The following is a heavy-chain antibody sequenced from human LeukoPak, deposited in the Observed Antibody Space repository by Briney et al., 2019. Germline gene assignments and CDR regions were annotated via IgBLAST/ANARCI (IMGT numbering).Heavy chain of an antibody. V-gene: IGHV3-53*01. CDR3: ARGDIMTTKPFDY. CDR1: GFIFGDYA. CDR2: IYSGGST. J-gene: IGHJ4*02. D-gene: IGHD4-17*01. Sequence: PGGSLRLSCTASGFIFGDYAMSWVRQAPGNGLEWVSVIYSGGSTYYADSVKGRFTISRDNSKNTLYLQMNSLRAEDTAVYYCARGDIMTTKPFDYWGQGTLVTVSS.